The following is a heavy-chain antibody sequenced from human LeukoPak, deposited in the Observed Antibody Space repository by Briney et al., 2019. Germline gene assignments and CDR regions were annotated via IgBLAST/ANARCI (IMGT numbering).Heavy chain of an antibody. D-gene: IGHD3-22*01. J-gene: IGHJ4*02. CDR2: IIPIFGSA. V-gene: IGHV1-69*01. CDR1: GGTFSSYA. Sequence: SVKVSCKASGGTFSSYAISWVRQAPGQGLEWMGGIIPIFGSANYAQKFQGRVTITADESTSTAYMELSSLRSEDTAVYYCARSRGDYYDSSGYYDYWGQGTLVTVSS. CDR3: ARSRGDYYDSSGYYDY.